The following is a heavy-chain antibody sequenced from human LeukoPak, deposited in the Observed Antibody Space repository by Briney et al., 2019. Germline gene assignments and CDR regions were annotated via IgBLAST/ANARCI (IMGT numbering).Heavy chain of an antibody. J-gene: IGHJ6*03. D-gene: IGHD3-3*01. CDR1: GFTFRSYG. CDR2: ISYDGSNK. V-gene: IGHV3-30*19. Sequence: GGSLRLSCAASGFTFRSYGMHWVRQAPGKGLEWVAVISYDGSNKYYADSVKGRFTISRDNSKNTLYLQMNSLRAEDTAVYYCARDWITYYDFWSGLNTPTYYMDVWGKGTTVTVSS. CDR3: ARDWITYYDFWSGLNTPTYYMDV.